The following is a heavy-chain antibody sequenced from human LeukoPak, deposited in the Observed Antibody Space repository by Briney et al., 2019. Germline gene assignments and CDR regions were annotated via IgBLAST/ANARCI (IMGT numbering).Heavy chain of an antibody. V-gene: IGHV3-64D*06. CDR3: VRDRVVVTATFDC. J-gene: IGHJ4*02. CDR1: GFTFSGYA. CDR2: IHSNGGTT. D-gene: IGHD2-21*02. Sequence: PGGSLRLSCSASGFTFSGYAMHWVRQAPGKGLEYVSGIHSNGGTTYYADSVKGRFTISRDNSKNTLYLQMSSLRAEDTAVYFCVRDRVVVTATFDCWGQGGLVSVSS.